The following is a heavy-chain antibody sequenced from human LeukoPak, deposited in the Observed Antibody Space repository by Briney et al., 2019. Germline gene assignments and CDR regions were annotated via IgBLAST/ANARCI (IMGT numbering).Heavy chain of an antibody. D-gene: IGHD3-10*01. CDR1: GYTFTGYY. V-gene: IGHV1-2*02. CDR3: ARAGPLRWFGDRFSWFDP. CDR2: INPNSGGT. J-gene: IGHJ5*02. Sequence: ASVKVSCKASGYTFTGYYMHWVRQAPGQGLEWMGWINPNSGGTNYAQKFQGRVTMTRDTSTSTVYMELSSLRSEDTAVYYCARAGPLRWFGDRFSWFDPWGQGTLVTVSS.